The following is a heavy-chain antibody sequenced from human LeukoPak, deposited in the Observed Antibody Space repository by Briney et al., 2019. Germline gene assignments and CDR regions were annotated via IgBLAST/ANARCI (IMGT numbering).Heavy chain of an antibody. Sequence: GGSLRLSCAASGFTFSSYSMNWVRQAPGKGLEWVSSISSSSSYIYYADSVKGRFTISRDNAKNSLYLQMNSLRAEGTAVYYCARGAVAHGGFDYWGQGTLVTVSS. CDR1: GFTFSSYS. CDR2: ISSSSSYI. V-gene: IGHV3-21*01. D-gene: IGHD6-19*01. J-gene: IGHJ4*02. CDR3: ARGAVAHGGFDY.